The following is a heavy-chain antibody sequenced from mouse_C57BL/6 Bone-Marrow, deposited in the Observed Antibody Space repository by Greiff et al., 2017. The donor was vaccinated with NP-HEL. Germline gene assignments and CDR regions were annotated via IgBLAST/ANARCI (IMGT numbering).Heavy chain of an antibody. D-gene: IGHD1-1*01. CDR3: AREVCYYGSAWFAY. V-gene: IGHV1-69*01. CDR2: IDPSDSYT. J-gene: IGHJ3*01. CDR1: GYTFTSYW. Sequence: QVQLQQPGAELVMPGASVKLSCKASGYTFTSYWMHWVKQRPGQGLEWIGEIDPSDSYTNYNQKFKGKATLTVDKSSSTAYMQLSSLTSEDSAVYYCAREVCYYGSAWFAYWGQGTLVTVSA.